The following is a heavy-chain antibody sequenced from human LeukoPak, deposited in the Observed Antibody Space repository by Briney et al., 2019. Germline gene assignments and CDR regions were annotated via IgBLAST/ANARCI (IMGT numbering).Heavy chain of an antibody. CDR2: ISSSSSYI. CDR1: GFTFSSYS. V-gene: IGHV3-21*01. CDR3: AGAIAALYYMDV. Sequence: GGSLRLSCAASGFTFSSYSMNWVRQAPGKGLEWVSSISSSSSYIYYADSVKGRFTISRDNAKNSLYLQMNSLRAEDTAVYYCAGAIAALYYMDVWGKGTTVTVSS. J-gene: IGHJ6*03. D-gene: IGHD6-13*01.